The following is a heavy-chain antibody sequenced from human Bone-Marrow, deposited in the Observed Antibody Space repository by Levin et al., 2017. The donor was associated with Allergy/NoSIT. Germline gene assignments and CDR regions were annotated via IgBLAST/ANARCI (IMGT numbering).Heavy chain of an antibody. CDR1: GFTFDDHA. V-gene: IGHV3-9*01. CDR2: INWKSDRL. D-gene: IGHD5-12*01. Sequence: GGSLRLSCAASGFTFDDHAMHWVRQVPWKGLEWVSGINWKSDRLGYADSVKGRFIISRGNAKNFLYLEMNSLEPEDTALYYCVKDRGYSGFDTDYFQSWGQGTLVSVSS. J-gene: IGHJ4*02. CDR3: VKDRGYSGFDTDYFQS.